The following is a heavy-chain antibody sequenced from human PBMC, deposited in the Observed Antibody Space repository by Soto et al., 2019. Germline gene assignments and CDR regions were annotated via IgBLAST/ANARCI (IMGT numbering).Heavy chain of an antibody. CDR1: GFTFSSYG. J-gene: IGHJ4*02. D-gene: IGHD2-2*01. V-gene: IGHV3-30*03. CDR2: ISYDGSNK. CDR3: ASNDIGVVPAATATYYFDY. Sequence: GGSLRLSCAASGFTFSSYGMHWVRQAPGKGLEWVAVISYDGSNKYYADSVKGRFTISRDNSKNTLYLQMNSLRAEDTAVYYCASNDIGVVPAATATYYFDYWGQGTLVTVSS.